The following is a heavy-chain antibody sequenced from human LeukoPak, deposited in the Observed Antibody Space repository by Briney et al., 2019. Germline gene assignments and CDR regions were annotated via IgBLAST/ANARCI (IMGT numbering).Heavy chain of an antibody. D-gene: IGHD2-15*01. V-gene: IGHV3-23*01. CDR1: GFTFSSYA. CDR2: ISGSGGST. J-gene: IGHJ4*02. CDR3: AKLAPLYCSGGSCSTNYFDY. Sequence: PGGSLRLSCAASGFTFSSYAMSWDRQAPGKGLEWVSAISGSGGSTYYADSVKGRFTISRDNSKNTLYLQMNSLRAEDTAVYYCAKLAPLYCSGGSCSTNYFDYWGQGTLVTVSS.